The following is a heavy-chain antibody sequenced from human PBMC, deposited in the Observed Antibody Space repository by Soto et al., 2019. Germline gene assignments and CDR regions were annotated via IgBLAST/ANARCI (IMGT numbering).Heavy chain of an antibody. CDR2: IIPIFGTA. V-gene: IGHV1-69*01. J-gene: IGHJ5*02. CDR3: ARGHWHYYDSSGYDQGFDP. Sequence: QVQLVQSGAEVKKPGSSVKVSCKASGGTFSSYAISWVRQAPGQGLEWMGGIIPIFGTANYAQKFQGRVTITADESTSTAYMVLSSLRSEDTAVYYCARGHWHYYDSSGYDQGFDPWGQGTLVTVSS. D-gene: IGHD3-22*01. CDR1: GGTFSSYA.